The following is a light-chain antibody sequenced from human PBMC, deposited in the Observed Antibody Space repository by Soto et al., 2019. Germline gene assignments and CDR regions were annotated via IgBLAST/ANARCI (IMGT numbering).Light chain of an antibody. CDR1: SSNIGSNT. CDR2: SNN. Sequence: QSVLTQPPSASGTPGQRVTISCSGSSSNIGSNTVNWYQQLPGTAPKLLIYSNNQRPSGVPDRFSGSKSGTSASLAISGLQSEDVADYYCAAWDDSLNGVVFGGGTQLTVL. V-gene: IGLV1-44*01. J-gene: IGLJ2*01. CDR3: AAWDDSLNGVV.